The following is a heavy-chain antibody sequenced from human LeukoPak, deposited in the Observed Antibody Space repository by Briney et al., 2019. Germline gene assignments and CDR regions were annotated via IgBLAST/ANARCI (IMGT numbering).Heavy chain of an antibody. CDR2: IYNSGST. Sequence: SETLSLTCTVSGGSISSSYYCWGWIRQPPGKGLEWIGSIYNSGSTYYNPSLKSRLTISVDTSKNQFSLKLSSVTAADMAVYYCAREGTYYYDSSAYTMVDYWGQGTLVTVSS. CDR1: GGSISSSYYC. D-gene: IGHD3-22*01. CDR3: AREGTYYYDSSAYTMVDY. J-gene: IGHJ4*02. V-gene: IGHV4-39*07.